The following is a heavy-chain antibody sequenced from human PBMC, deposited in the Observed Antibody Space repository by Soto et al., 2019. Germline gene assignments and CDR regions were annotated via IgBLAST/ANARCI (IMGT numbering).Heavy chain of an antibody. J-gene: IGHJ6*02. D-gene: IGHD2-15*01. CDR1: AGAFSCYA. Sequence: SGKLSCTASAGAFSCYAISWVRQAPAQGLEWMCVIIPIFGTANYAQKFQGRVTITADESKSTDYMELRSMRSEDTAVYYCARDVIMEDIVVVVAARYYYGRDVWGQGTTVTVSS. CDR3: ARDVIMEDIVVVVAARYYYGRDV. V-gene: IGHV1-69*13. CDR2: IIPIFGTA.